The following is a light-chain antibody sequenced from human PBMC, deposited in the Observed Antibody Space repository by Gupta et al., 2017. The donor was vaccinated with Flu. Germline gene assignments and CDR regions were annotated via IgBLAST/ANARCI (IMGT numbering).Light chain of an antibody. CDR3: QQYYSIPLS. J-gene: IGKJ4*01. CDR2: WAY. V-gene: IGKV4-1*01. CDR1: QSLFHSPDSKTY. Sequence: DIVVTQSPDSLAVSLGERATINCKSTQSLFHSPDSKTYLSWYQQKPRQPPKLLISWAYIREAGVPERFSGSGSGTDFTLTISSLQAEDVAVYFCQQYYSIPLSFGGGTKVEIK.